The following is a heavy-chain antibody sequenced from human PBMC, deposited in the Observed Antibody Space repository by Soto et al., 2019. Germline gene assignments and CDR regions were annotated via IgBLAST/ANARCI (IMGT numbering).Heavy chain of an antibody. J-gene: IGHJ4*02. D-gene: IGHD3-10*01. CDR3: ARGGGTLVRGVHDY. CDR2: TSSSGSTI. V-gene: IGHV3-48*04. Sequence: GGSLRLSCAASGFTFSSYNMNWVRQAPGKGLEWVSYTSSSGSTIYYADSVKGRFTISRDNAKYSLYLQMNSLRAEDTAVYYCARGGGTLVRGVHDYWGQGTLVTGSS. CDR1: GFTFSSYN.